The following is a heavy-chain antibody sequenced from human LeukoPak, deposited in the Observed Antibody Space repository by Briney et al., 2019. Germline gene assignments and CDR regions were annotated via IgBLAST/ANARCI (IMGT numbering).Heavy chain of an antibody. D-gene: IGHD1-26*01. CDR2: IYYSGST. V-gene: IGHV4-59*08. CDR3: ATWEVFYYYAMDV. CDR1: GASISSYY. J-gene: IGHJ6*02. Sequence: RSSETLSLTCTVSGASISSYYWSWMRQPPGKGLEWIGYIYYSGSTNYNPSLKSRVTISVDTSKNQFSLRLSSVTAADTAVYYCATWEVFYYYAMDVWGQGTTVTVSS.